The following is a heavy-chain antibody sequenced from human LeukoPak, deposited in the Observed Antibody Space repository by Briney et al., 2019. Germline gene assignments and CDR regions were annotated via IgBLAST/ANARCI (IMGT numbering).Heavy chain of an antibody. D-gene: IGHD3-22*01. Sequence: SETLSLTCTVSGGSISSSSYYWGWIRQPPGKGLEWIGSIYYSGSTYYNPSLKSRVAISVDTSKNQFSLKLSSVTAADTAVYYCARVRYYDSSGYRGYFDYWGQGTLVTVSS. CDR1: GGSISSSSYY. CDR3: ARVRYYDSSGYRGYFDY. J-gene: IGHJ4*02. CDR2: IYYSGST. V-gene: IGHV4-39*01.